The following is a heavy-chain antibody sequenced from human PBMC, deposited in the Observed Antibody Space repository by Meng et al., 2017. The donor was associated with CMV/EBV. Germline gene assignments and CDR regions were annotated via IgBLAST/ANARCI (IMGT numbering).Heavy chain of an antibody. CDR2: IYYSGST. V-gene: IGHV4-59*01. CDR1: GGSISSYY. CDR3: ARDQGYSSSWYYFDY. D-gene: IGHD6-13*01. J-gene: IGHJ4*02. Sequence: SETLSPTCTVSGGSISSYYWSWIRQPPGKGLEWIGYIYYSGSTNYNPSLKSRVTISVDTSKNQFSLKLSSVTAADTAVYYCARDQGYSSSWYYFDYWGQGTLVTVSS.